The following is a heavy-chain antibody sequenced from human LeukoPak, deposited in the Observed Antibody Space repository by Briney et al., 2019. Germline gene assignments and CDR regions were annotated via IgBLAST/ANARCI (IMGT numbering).Heavy chain of an antibody. CDR3: AREMGWNYGDY. CDR2: IKKDGSEK. V-gene: IGHV3-7*05. D-gene: IGHD1-7*01. Sequence: GGSLRLSCAASGFAFSSYWMSWVRQAPGKGLEWVANIKKDGSEKYYVDSVRGRFTISRDNAKNSLYLQMNSLRAEDTAVYYCAREMGWNYGDYWGQGTLVTVSS. CDR1: GFAFSSYW. J-gene: IGHJ4*02.